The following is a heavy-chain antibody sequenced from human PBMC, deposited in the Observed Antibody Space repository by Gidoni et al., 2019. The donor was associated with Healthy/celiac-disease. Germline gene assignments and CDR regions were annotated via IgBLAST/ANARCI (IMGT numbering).Heavy chain of an antibody. D-gene: IGHD2-15*01. V-gene: IGHV4-34*01. Sequence: QVQLQQWGAGLLKPSETLSLTCAVYGGSFSGYYWRWIRQSPGKGLEWIGDINHIGSTNYNPSLRSRVTISVDTSKNQFSLKLRSVTAADTAVYYCARGLRMDIVVVVASTVWFDPWGQGTLVTVSS. CDR1: GGSFSGYY. CDR2: INHIGST. J-gene: IGHJ5*02. CDR3: ARGLRMDIVVVVASTVWFDP.